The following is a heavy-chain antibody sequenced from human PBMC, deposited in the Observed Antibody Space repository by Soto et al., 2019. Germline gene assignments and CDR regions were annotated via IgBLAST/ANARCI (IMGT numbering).Heavy chain of an antibody. V-gene: IGHV4-34*01. J-gene: IGHJ3*02. CDR2: INHSGST. D-gene: IGHD2-15*01. CDR3: ARGHRAAGGAFDI. Sequence: PSETLSLTCAVYGGSFSGYYWSWIRPPPGKGLEWIGEINHSGSTNYNPSLKSRVTISVDTSKNQFSLKLSSVTAADTAVYYCARGHRAAGGAFDIWGQGTMVTVSS. CDR1: GGSFSGYY.